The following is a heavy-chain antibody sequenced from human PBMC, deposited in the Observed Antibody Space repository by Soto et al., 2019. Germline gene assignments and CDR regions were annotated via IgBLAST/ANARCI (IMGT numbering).Heavy chain of an antibody. CDR3: AHAYGGTSWPNDAFDI. J-gene: IGHJ3*02. V-gene: IGHV2-5*02. CDR1: GFSLSGDGVG. CDR2: IYWDDYQ. D-gene: IGHD2-21*01. Sequence: QITLKESGPTLVKPTQTLTLTCTVSGFSLSGDGVGVGWIRQPPGKALEWLALIYWDDYQRYSPSLKTRLTITKDTSKNQVVLTMTNMDPVDTATYYCAHAYGGTSWPNDAFDIWGQGTVVTVSS.